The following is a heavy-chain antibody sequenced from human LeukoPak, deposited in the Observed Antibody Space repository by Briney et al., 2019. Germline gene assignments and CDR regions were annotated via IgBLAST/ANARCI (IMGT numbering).Heavy chain of an antibody. Sequence: ASVKVSCKASGGTFSSYVISWERQAPGQGLEWMGGIIPIFGTANYAQKFQGRVTITTDESTSTAYMELSSLRSEDTAVYYCARDPRSYDSSGYYLGGYFDYWGQGTLVTVSS. V-gene: IGHV1-69*05. D-gene: IGHD3-22*01. CDR1: GGTFSSYV. CDR3: ARDPRSYDSSGYYLGGYFDY. CDR2: IIPIFGTA. J-gene: IGHJ4*02.